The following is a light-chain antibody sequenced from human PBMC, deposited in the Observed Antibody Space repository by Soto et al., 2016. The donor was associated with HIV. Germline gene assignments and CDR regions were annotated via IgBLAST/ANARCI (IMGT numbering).Light chain of an antibody. Sequence: SYELTQPPSVSVSPGQTASITCSGDKLGINMLAGISRSQASPLCWSSFKIPKRPSGIPERFSGSNSGNTATLTISETQAMDEADYYCQAWDSSTARVVFGGGTKLTVL. V-gene: IGLV3-1*01. J-gene: IGLJ2*01. CDR3: QAWDSSTARVV. CDR2: KIP. CDR1: KLGIN.